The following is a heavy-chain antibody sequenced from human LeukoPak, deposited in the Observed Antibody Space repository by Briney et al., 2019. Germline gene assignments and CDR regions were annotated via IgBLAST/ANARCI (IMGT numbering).Heavy chain of an antibody. CDR2: IYTSGST. V-gene: IGHV4-4*09. Sequence: PSDTLSLTCTVSGGSISSYYWSWIRQPPGKGLEWIGYIYTSGSTNYNPSLKSRVTISVDTSRNQFSLKLSSVTAADTAVYYCARLRRWLQSYYFDYWGQGTLVTVSS. D-gene: IGHD5-24*01. CDR3: ARLRRWLQSYYFDY. CDR1: GGSISSYY. J-gene: IGHJ4*02.